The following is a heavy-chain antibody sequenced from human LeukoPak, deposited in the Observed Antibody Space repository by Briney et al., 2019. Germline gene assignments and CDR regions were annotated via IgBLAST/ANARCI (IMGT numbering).Heavy chain of an antibody. CDR2: IYYGGST. V-gene: IGHV4-39*01. CDR1: GGSISSSSYY. D-gene: IGHD3-22*01. CDR3: ARRYYYDSSGYYYQ. Sequence: SETLSLTCTVSGGSISSSSYYWGWIRQPPGKGLEWIGSIYYGGSTYYNPSLKSRVTISVDTSKNQFSLKLSSVTAADTAVYYCARRYYYDSSGYYYQWGQGTLVTVSS. J-gene: IGHJ4*02.